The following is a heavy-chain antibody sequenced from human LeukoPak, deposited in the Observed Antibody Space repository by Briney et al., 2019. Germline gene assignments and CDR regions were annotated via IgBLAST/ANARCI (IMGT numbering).Heavy chain of an antibody. V-gene: IGHV3-23*01. CDR3: AGGVGATQIDGY. D-gene: IGHD1-26*01. CDR1: GFTFSSYA. CDR2: ISGSGGSS. Sequence: PGGSLRLSCAASGFTFSSYAMSWVRQAPGKGLEWVSAISGSGGSSYYADSVKGRFTISRDNSKNTLYLQMNSLRAEDTAVYYCAGGVGATQIDGYWGQGTLVTVSS. J-gene: IGHJ4*02.